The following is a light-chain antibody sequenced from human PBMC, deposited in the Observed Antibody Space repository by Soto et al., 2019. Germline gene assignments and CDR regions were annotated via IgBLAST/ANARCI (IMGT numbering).Light chain of an antibody. CDR2: KAT. V-gene: IGKV1-17*03. CDR1: EGISNY. Sequence: DIKMTQSPSSLSASVGNRVTITYRASEGISNYLAWLQQNPGKVPKLLIYKATSLESGVPSRFNGSGSGTEFTLTISSLQQDDFGTYYNSYWTFGQGTKVEIK. J-gene: IGKJ1*01. CDR3: SYWT.